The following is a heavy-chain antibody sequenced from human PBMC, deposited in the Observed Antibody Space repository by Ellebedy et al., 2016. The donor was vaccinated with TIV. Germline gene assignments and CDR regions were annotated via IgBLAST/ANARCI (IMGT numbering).Heavy chain of an antibody. Sequence: ASVKVSCKVSGYTLTELSMHWVRQAPGKGLEWMGGFDPEDGETIYAQKFQGRVTITADESTSTAYMELSSLRAEDTAVYYCAREPYYYDSSGYYYTTRDAFDIWGQGTMVTVSS. CDR3: AREPYYYDSSGYYYTTRDAFDI. CDR1: GYTLTELS. CDR2: FDPEDGET. V-gene: IGHV1-24*01. J-gene: IGHJ3*02. D-gene: IGHD3-22*01.